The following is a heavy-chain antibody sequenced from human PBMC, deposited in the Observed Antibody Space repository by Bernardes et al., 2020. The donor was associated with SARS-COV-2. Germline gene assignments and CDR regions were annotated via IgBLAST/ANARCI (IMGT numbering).Heavy chain of an antibody. CDR1: GFTFSSYA. Sequence: VGSLRLSCAASGFTFSSYAMHWVRQAPGKGLEWVAVISYVGSNKYYADSVKGRFTISRDNSKNTLYLQMNSLRAEDTAVYYCARTGSGNYLYYFDYWGQGTLVTGPS. J-gene: IGHJ4*02. CDR3: ARTGSGNYLYYFDY. D-gene: IGHD1-26*01. CDR2: ISYVGSNK. V-gene: IGHV3-30-3*01.